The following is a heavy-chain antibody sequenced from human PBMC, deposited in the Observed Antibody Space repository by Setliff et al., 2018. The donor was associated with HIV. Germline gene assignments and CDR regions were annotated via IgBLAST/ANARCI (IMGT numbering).Heavy chain of an antibody. D-gene: IGHD4-17*01. CDR3: ARDVVIGGDYISDY. J-gene: IGHJ4*02. V-gene: IGHV4-59*11. CDR2: ISHSGNT. CDR1: GDSINTHY. Sequence: SETLSLTCTVSGDSINTHYWSWIRQPPGKGLEWIGCISHSGNTNFNPSLNSRVTISLDTSKNQFSLRLTSLTAADTAIYYCARDVVIGGDYISDYWGEGRLVTVSS.